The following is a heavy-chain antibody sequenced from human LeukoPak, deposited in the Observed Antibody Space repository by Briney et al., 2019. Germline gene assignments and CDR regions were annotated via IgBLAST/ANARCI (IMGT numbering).Heavy chain of an antibody. J-gene: IGHJ4*02. V-gene: IGHV3-23*01. Sequence: GGSLSLSCAASGFTFSGYAMSWVRQAPGKGLKWFPAFSGSGDSTLYADSVRGRFTISTDNSKNTLYLQMNSLRAEDTALYYCARIDSTAVSRPFDYWGQGALVTVSS. CDR1: GFTFSGYA. CDR2: FSGSGDST. CDR3: ARIDSTAVSRPFDY. D-gene: IGHD2-2*01.